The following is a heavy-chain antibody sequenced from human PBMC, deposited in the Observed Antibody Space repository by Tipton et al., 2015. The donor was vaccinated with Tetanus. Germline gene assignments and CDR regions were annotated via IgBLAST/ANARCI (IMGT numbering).Heavy chain of an antibody. J-gene: IGHJ4*02. CDR1: GGSFTDFY. D-gene: IGHD2-15*01. V-gene: IGHV4-34*01. CDR2: INHRGTA. CDR3: ARVLPVKRAG. Sequence: TLSLTCAVSGGSFTDFYWSWIRQVPGQGLVWIGEINHRGTANKNPSLKSRVTMPVVTSNRKSSLTLDSVTAADAGVYYCARVLPVKRAGWRQGTLITVSS.